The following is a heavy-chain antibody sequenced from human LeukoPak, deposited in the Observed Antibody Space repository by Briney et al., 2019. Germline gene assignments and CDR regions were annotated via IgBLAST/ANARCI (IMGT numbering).Heavy chain of an antibody. V-gene: IGHV4-59*01. D-gene: IGHD6-13*01. CDR1: GGSISSYY. J-gene: IGHJ6*03. CDR2: IYYSGST. Sequence: SETLSLTCTVSGGSISSYYWSWIRQPPGKGLEWTGYIYYSGSTNYNPSLKSRVTISVDTSKNQFSLKLSSVTAADTAVYYCAREIAAAGTFYYYYMDVWGKGTTVTVSS. CDR3: AREIAAAGTFYYYYMDV.